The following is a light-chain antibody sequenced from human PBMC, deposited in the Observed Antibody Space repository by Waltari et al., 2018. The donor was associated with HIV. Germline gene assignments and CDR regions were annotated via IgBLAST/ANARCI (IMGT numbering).Light chain of an antibody. V-gene: IGLV2-11*01. CDR2: DVN. Sequence: QSALTQPRSVSGSPGQSVTLPCTGTSSDIGGYNYVSWYQHHPNKGPKLLIYDVNKRPSGVPDRFSGSKSGNTASLTISGLQAEDEADYYCCSYADTYFVLFGGRTKLTVL. J-gene: IGLJ2*01. CDR1: SSDIGGYNY. CDR3: CSYADTYFVL.